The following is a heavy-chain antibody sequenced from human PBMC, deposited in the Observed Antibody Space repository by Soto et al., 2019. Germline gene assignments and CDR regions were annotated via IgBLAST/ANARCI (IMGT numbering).Heavy chain of an antibody. CDR1: GFTFSSYS. CDR2: ISSSSSTI. D-gene: IGHD2-2*02. CDR3: ARDDCSSTSCYNWYFDL. J-gene: IGHJ2*01. V-gene: IGHV3-48*02. Sequence: EVQLVESGGGLVQPGGSLRLSCAASGFTFSSYSMNWVRQAPGKGLEWVSYISSSSSTIYYADSVKGRFTISRDNAKNSLYLQMNVLRDEDTAVYYCARDDCSSTSCYNWYFDLWGRGTLVTVSS.